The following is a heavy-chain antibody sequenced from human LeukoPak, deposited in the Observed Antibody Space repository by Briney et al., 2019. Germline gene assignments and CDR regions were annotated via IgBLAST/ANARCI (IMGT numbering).Heavy chain of an antibody. D-gene: IGHD5-18*01. J-gene: IGHJ4*02. CDR1: GGSISSGSYY. Sequence: SQTLSLTCTVSGGSISSGSYYWSWIRQPAGKGLEWIGRIYTSGSTNYNPSLKSRVTISVDTSKNQFSLKLSSVTAADTAVYYCAITAMDLYYFDYWGQGTLVTVSS. CDR2: IYTSGST. V-gene: IGHV4-61*02. CDR3: AITAMDLYYFDY.